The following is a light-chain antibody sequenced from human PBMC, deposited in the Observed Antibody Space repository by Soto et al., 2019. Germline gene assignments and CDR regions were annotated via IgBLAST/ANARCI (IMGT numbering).Light chain of an antibody. J-gene: IGLJ2*01. Sequence: QSVLTQPASVSGSPGQSITISCTGTSSDVGSYNHVSWYQHHPGKAPKLMIYEVSKRPSGVSNRFSGSKSGNTASLTISGLQAEDEADYYCCSYAGSSTYVVFGGGTKLTVL. CDR2: EVS. CDR3: CSYAGSSTYVV. CDR1: SSDVGSYNH. V-gene: IGLV2-23*02.